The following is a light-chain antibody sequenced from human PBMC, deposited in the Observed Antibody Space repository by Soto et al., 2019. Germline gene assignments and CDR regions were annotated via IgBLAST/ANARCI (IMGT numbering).Light chain of an antibody. CDR3: QHYNSYSEA. Sequence: IQMTQSPSSLSASVGDRVTITCRASQGIRNDLGWYQQKPGKAPKLLIYKASTLKSGVPSRFSGSGSGTEFTLTISSLQPDDFATYYCQHYNSYSEAFGQGTEVDI. V-gene: IGKV1-5*03. CDR1: QGIRND. CDR2: KAS. J-gene: IGKJ1*01.